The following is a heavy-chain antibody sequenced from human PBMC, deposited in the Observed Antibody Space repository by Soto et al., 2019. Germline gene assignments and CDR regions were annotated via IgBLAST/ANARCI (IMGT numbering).Heavy chain of an antibody. D-gene: IGHD5-12*01. J-gene: IGHJ5*02. Sequence: PSQTLSLTCAISGDSVSSNTASWNWIRQSPSRGLEWLGRTYFRAKWYNDYAVSVKSRIIINPDTSNNQFSLQLNSVTPDDTAVYFCAKGDNRGTKTGYAFYRWGQGTRVTVSS. V-gene: IGHV6-1*01. CDR1: GDSVSSNTAS. CDR3: AKGDNRGTKTGYAFYR. CDR2: TYFRAKWYN.